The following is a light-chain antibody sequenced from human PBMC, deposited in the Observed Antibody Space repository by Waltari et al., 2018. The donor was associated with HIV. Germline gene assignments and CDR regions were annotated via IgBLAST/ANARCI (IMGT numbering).Light chain of an antibody. J-gene: IGKJ1*01. V-gene: IGKV1-12*02. Sequence: DIQMTQSPSSVSASVGDRVTITCRASQGISSWLAWYQQKPGQPPKFLIYAASTVQSGVPSRFSGSGFGTDFTLTISSLQPEDFATYYCQQSYSTLWTFGQGTKVEIK. CDR2: AAS. CDR3: QQSYSTLWT. CDR1: QGISSW.